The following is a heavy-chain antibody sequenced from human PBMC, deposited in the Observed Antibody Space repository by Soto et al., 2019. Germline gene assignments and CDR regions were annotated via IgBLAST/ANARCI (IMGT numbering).Heavy chain of an antibody. CDR3: ARDMSPSYSSGQRPLGT. Sequence: ASVKVSCKASGYTFTGYYMHWVRQAPGQGLEWMGWINPNSGGTNYAQKFQGWVTMTRDTSISTAYMELSRLRSDDTAVYYCARDMSPSYSSGQRPLGTWGQGTMVTVSS. CDR1: GYTFTGYY. CDR2: INPNSGGT. V-gene: IGHV1-2*04. J-gene: IGHJ3*01. D-gene: IGHD6-19*01.